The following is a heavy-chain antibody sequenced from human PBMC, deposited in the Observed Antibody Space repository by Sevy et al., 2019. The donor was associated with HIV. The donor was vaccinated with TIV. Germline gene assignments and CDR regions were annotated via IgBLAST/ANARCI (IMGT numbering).Heavy chain of an antibody. J-gene: IGHJ4*02. CDR1: GGSTSSSSYY. V-gene: IGHV4-39*01. D-gene: IGHD3-22*01. CDR2: VHYSGST. CDR3: TRQDSFASILYYPHC. Sequence: SETLSLTCTVSGGSTSSSSYYWGWLRQPPGKGLEYIASVHYSGSTFYNPSLTSRLTISVDTSKNQVSLDLRSVTTADTALYYCTRQDSFASILYYPHCCGRGTLVTVSS.